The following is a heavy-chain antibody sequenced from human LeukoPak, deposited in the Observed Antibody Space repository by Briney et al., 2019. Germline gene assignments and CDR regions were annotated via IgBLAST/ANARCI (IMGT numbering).Heavy chain of an antibody. CDR2: VFHSGST. D-gene: IGHD3-3*01. V-gene: IGHV4-4*02. J-gene: IGHJ4*02. CDR1: GDSISSHNW. CDR3: ARHSTFFGVVIIKGRVRGPFDY. Sequence: SGTLSLTCAVSGDSISSHNWWSWVRQTPGKGLEWIGEVFHSGSTNYNPSLKSRVTISVDTSKNQFSLKLSSVTAADTAVYYCARHSTFFGVVIIKGRVRGPFDYWGQGTLVTVSS.